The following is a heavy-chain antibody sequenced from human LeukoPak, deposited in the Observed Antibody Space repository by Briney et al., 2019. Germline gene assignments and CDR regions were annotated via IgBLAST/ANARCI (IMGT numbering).Heavy chain of an antibody. V-gene: IGHV4-39*01. CDR1: GGSISSYY. Sequence: SETLSLTCTVSGGSISSYYWGWIRQPPGKGLEWIGSIYYSGSTYYNPSLKSRVTISVDTSKNQFSLKLSSVTAADTAVYYCARLRLWVTIDYWGQGTLVTVSS. D-gene: IGHD5-18*01. J-gene: IGHJ4*02. CDR3: ARLRLWVTIDY. CDR2: IYYSGST.